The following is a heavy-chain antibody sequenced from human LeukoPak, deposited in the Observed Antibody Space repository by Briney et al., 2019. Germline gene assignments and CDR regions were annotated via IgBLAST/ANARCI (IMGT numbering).Heavy chain of an antibody. D-gene: IGHD5-12*01. Sequence: GGSLRLSCAASGFTFSSYWMSWVRQAPGKGLEWVAAISASGSATSYADSVKGRFTISRDNSKNTLYLQMNSLRAEDTAVYYCAKGSEVATTIEPSFDYWGQGTLVTVSS. J-gene: IGHJ4*02. CDR2: ISASGSAT. V-gene: IGHV3-23*01. CDR3: AKGSEVATTIEPSFDY. CDR1: GFTFSSYW.